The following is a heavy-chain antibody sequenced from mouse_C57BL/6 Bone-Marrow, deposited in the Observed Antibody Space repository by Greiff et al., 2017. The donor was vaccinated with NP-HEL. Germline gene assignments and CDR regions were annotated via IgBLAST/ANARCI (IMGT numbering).Heavy chain of an antibody. D-gene: IGHD1-1*01. CDR3: ARDDVLGAMEY. CDR1: FYTFTIYL. Sequence: QPQQPGAALLPPFSSFPLSFTSSFYTFTIYLIHFLKHMPGQGLEWIGEIDPSDSYTNYNQKFKGKATLTVDTSSSTAYMQLSSLTSEDSAVYYCARDDVLGAMEYWGQGTSVTVSS. CDR2: IDPSDSYT. V-gene: IGHV1-50*01. J-gene: IGHJ4*01.